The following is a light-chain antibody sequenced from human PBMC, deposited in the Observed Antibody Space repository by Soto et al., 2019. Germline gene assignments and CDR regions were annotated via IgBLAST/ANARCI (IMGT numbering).Light chain of an antibody. J-gene: IGKJ3*01. CDR2: GAS. Sequence: VLPQSPATLSLSPGERATLSCRASQSVSSYLAWYQQKPGQAPRLLIYGASSRATGIPDRFSGSGSGTDFTLTISRLEPEDFAVYYCQQYGSSPLFTFGPGTMVDI. CDR1: QSVSSY. V-gene: IGKV3-20*01. CDR3: QQYGSSPLFT.